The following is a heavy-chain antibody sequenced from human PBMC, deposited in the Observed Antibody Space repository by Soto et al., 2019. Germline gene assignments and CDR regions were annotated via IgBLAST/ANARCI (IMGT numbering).Heavy chain of an antibody. CDR2: INPNSGDT. CDR3: ARSKPAYYYGMDV. CDR1: GYTFTGFY. J-gene: IGHJ6*02. Sequence: ASVKVSCKASGYTFTGFYMHWVRQAPGQGLEWMGWINPNSGDTNYAQKFQGRVTMTRDTSISTAYMELSRLRSDDTAVYYCARSKPAYYYGMDVWGQGTTVTVSS. V-gene: IGHV1-2*02.